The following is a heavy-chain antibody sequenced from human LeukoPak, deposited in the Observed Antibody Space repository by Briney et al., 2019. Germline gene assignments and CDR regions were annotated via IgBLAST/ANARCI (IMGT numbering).Heavy chain of an antibody. CDR3: ARDKPYFDY. CDR1: GFTFSSYG. J-gene: IGHJ4*02. CDR2: IWYDGSNK. Sequence: GGSLRLSCAASGFTFSSYGMHWVRQAPGEGLEWVAVIWYDGSNKYYADSVKGRFTISRDNSKNTLYLQMNSLRAEDTAVYYCARDKPYFDYWGQGTLVTVSS. V-gene: IGHV3-33*01. D-gene: IGHD3-16*01.